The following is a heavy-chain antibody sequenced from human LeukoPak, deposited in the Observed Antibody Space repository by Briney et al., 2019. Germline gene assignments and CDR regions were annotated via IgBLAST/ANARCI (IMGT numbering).Heavy chain of an antibody. Sequence: GSLRLSCAASGFTFSSYGMHWVRQAPGKGLEWVAVISYDGSNKYYADSVKGRFTISRDNSKNTLYLQMNSLRAEDTAVYYCAKDQGYCGGDCYPYYFDYWGQGTLVTVSS. J-gene: IGHJ4*02. V-gene: IGHV3-30*18. CDR3: AKDQGYCGGDCYPYYFDY. CDR1: GFTFSSYG. CDR2: ISYDGSNK. D-gene: IGHD2-21*02.